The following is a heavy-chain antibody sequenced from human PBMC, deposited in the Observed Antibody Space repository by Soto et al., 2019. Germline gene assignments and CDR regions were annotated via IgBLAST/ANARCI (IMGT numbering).Heavy chain of an antibody. J-gene: IGHJ4*02. D-gene: IGHD3-9*01. V-gene: IGHV4-59*08. CDR3: ARLEGLATISYYFDF. CDR2: IYYSGST. Sequence: PSETLSLTCTVSGGSIGSYYWSWIGQRPGKGLEWIGYIYYSGSTNYNPSLKSRVTISLDTSKNQFSLKLNSVTAADSAVYFCARLEGLATISYYFDFWGPGALVTVSS. CDR1: GGSIGSYY.